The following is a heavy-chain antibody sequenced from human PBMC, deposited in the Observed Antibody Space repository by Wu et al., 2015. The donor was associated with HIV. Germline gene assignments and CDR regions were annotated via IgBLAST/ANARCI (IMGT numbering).Heavy chain of an antibody. Sequence: QVQLVQSGAEVKKPGASVKVSCKASGYTFTGYYIQWVRQAPGQGLEWMGWINPNSGGTNYAQKFQGRVTMTRDTSISTAYMELSRLKSDDTAVYYCARMAMGAIFYMDVWGKGTTVTVSS. V-gene: IGHV1-2*02. D-gene: IGHD2-2*01. CDR2: INPNSGGT. J-gene: IGHJ6*03. CDR3: ARMAMGAIFYMDV. CDR1: GYTFTGYY.